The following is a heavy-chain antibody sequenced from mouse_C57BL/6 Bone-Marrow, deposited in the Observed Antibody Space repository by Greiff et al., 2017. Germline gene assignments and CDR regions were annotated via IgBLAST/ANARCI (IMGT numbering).Heavy chain of an antibody. J-gene: IGHJ3*01. CDR2: IYPGSGST. V-gene: IGHV1-55*01. CDR3: ARENYGSRPWFAY. CDR1: GYTFTSYW. D-gene: IGHD1-1*01. Sequence: QVQLQQPGAELVKPGASVKMSCKASGYTFTSYWITWVKQRPGQGLEWIGDIYPGSGSTNYNEKFKSKATLTVDTSSSTAYMQLSSLTSEDSAVXYCARENYGSRPWFAYWGQGTLVTVSA.